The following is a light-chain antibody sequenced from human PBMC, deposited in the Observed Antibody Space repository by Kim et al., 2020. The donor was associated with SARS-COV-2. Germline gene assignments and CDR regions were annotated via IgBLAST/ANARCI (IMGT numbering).Light chain of an antibody. CDR3: QAWDSSTAV. V-gene: IGLV3-1*01. Sequence: SYELTQPPSVSVFPGQTASITCSGDKLGDTYAYWYQQKPGQSPVLVIYQDSKRPTGIPERFTGSNSGNTATLTISGTQAMDEADYYCQAWDSSTAVFGGG. CDR2: QDS. J-gene: IGLJ2*01. CDR1: KLGDTY.